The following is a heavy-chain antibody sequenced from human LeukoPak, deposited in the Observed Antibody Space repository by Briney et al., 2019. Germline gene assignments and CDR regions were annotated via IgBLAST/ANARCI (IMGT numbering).Heavy chain of an antibody. D-gene: IGHD3-22*01. V-gene: IGHV3-73*01. Sequence: GGSLRLSCAASGFTFSGSAMHWVRQASGKGLEGVGRIRSKANSYATAYAASVKGRFTISRDDSKNTAYLQMNSLKTEDTAVYYCTIPNDSSGYTHDAFDIWGQGTMVTVSS. CDR1: GFTFSGSA. CDR3: TIPNDSSGYTHDAFDI. J-gene: IGHJ3*02. CDR2: IRSKANSYAT.